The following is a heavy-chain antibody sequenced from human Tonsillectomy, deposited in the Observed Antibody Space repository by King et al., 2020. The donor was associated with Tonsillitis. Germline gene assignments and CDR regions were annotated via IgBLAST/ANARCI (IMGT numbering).Heavy chain of an antibody. CDR1: GYTFTGYY. J-gene: IGHJ4*02. CDR2: INPNSGGT. V-gene: IGHV1-2*02. D-gene: IGHD2-2*01. CDR3: ARDSAYCSSTSCYYWPPDY. Sequence: VQLVESGAEVKKPGASVKVSCKASGYTFTGYYMHWVRQAPGQGLEWMGWINPNSGGTNYAQKFQGRVTMTRDTSISTAYMELSRLRSDDTAVYYCARDSAYCSSTSCYYWPPDYWGQGTLVTVSS.